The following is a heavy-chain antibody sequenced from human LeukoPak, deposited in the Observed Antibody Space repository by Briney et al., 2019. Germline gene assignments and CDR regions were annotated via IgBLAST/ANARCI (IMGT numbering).Heavy chain of an antibody. CDR2: IHYSGST. CDR1: AGSISGYY. D-gene: IGHD2-15*01. Sequence: SETLSLTCTVFAGSISGYYWSWIRQPPGKGLEWIGYIHYSGSTNYNPSLKSRVTISVDTSKNQFSLKLSSVTAADTAVYYCARDLAYCSGGSCYSGWFDPWGQGTLVTVSS. V-gene: IGHV4-59*01. J-gene: IGHJ5*02. CDR3: ARDLAYCSGGSCYSGWFDP.